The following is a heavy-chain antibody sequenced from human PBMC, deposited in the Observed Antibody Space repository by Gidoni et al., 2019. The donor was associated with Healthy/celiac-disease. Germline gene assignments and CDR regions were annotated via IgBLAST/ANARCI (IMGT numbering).Heavy chain of an antibody. CDR1: GYTFTSYA. CDR2: INAGNGNT. D-gene: IGHD6-13*01. V-gene: IGHV1-3*01. J-gene: IGHJ4*02. Sequence: QVQLVQSGAEVKKPGASVKVSCKASGYTFTSYAMHWVRQAPGQRLEWMGWINAGNGNTKYSQKFQGRVTITRDTSASTAYMELSSLRSEDTAVYYCARDHSSSLPFDYWGQGTLVTVSS. CDR3: ARDHSSSLPFDY.